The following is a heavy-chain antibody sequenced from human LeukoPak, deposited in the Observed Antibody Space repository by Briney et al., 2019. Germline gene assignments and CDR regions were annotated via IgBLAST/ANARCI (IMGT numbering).Heavy chain of an antibody. Sequence: GGSLRHSCAAAGFTCSTRAMSWGRHAPGRGVEGVSAISGPGGATYYADSVKGRFTLSRDNSKNTLYVQMNSLRAEDTAVYYCAKSHLSSSSPNYFDYSGQGNLVTVSA. CDR2: ISGPGGAT. CDR1: GFTCSTRA. CDR3: AKSHLSSSSPNYFDY. J-gene: IGHJ4*02. V-gene: IGHV3-23*01. D-gene: IGHD6-13*01.